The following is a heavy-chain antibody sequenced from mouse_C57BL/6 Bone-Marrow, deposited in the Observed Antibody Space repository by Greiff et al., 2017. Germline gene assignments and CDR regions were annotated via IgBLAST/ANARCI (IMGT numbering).Heavy chain of an antibody. V-gene: IGHV14-2*01. Sequence: EVQVVESGAELVKPGASVKLSCTASGFNIKDYYMHWVKQRTEQGLEWIGRIDPEDGETKYAPKFQGKATITADTSANTAYLQLSSLTSEDTAVYYCARATVVGYFDVWGTGTTVTVSS. CDR3: ARATVVGYFDV. CDR2: IDPEDGET. J-gene: IGHJ1*03. CDR1: GFNIKDYY. D-gene: IGHD1-1*01.